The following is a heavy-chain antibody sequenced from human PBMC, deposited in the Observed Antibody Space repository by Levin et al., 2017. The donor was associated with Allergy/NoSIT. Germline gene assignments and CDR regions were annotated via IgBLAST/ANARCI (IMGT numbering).Heavy chain of an antibody. V-gene: IGHV4-59*08. Sequence: PSETLSLTCSVSGGSVRSNYWSWIRQSPGKGLEWVGYIFHSGSTNYNPSLENRVTLSVDTSNNQFSLILTSVTAADTAVYYCARQVILGGRDYLDYWGQGTLVTVSS. CDR2: IFHSGST. D-gene: IGHD3-3*01. CDR1: GGSVRSNY. CDR3: ARQVILGGRDYLDY. J-gene: IGHJ4*02.